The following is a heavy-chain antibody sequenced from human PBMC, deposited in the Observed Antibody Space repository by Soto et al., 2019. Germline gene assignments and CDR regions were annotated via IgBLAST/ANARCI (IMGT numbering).Heavy chain of an antibody. CDR1: GFTFSSYA. CDR2: ISYDGSNK. D-gene: IGHD5-18*01. J-gene: IGHJ5*02. V-gene: IGHV3-30-3*01. CDR3: ARGGHGYSYGYRSSFDP. Sequence: GGSLRLSCAASGFTFSSYAMHWVRQAPGKGLEWVAVISYDGSNKYYADSVKGRFTISRDNSKNTLYLQMNSLRAEDTAVYYCARGGHGYSYGYRSSFDPWGQGTLVTVSS.